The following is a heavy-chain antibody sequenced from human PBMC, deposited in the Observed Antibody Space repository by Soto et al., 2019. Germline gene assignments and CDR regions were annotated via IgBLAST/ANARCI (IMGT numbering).Heavy chain of an antibody. CDR1: GYTFSDYF. CDR2: INPKRGGT. V-gene: IGHV1-2*02. Sequence: QVQLVQSGAEVKKPVASVKVSCTTYGYTFSDYFLHWVRQAPGQGPEWMGFINPKRGGTEYAQKFQGRVTMTRDTSSSTVYMDLSGLTSDDTAIYYCARDSGIPGRYWYFGLWGRGTLVTVSS. CDR3: ARDSGIPGRYWYFGL. D-gene: IGHD2-21*01. J-gene: IGHJ2*01.